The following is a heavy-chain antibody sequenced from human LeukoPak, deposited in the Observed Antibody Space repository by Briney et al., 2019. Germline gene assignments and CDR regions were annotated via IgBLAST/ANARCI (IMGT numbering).Heavy chain of an antibody. D-gene: IGHD3-10*01. CDR1: GGSVNNYY. J-gene: IGHJ4*02. CDR2: IYYTGST. Sequence: SETLSLTCTVSGGSVNNYYWSWIRQPPGKRLEWIGYIYYTGSTNYNPSLKSRVTISVDTSKNQISLRLSSVTAADTAVYYCGRHPPGGGYFDYWGQGALVTVSS. CDR3: GRHPPGGGYFDY. V-gene: IGHV4-59*08.